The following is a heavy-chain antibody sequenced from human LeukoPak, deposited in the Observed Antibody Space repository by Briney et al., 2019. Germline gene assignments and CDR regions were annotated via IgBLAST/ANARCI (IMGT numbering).Heavy chain of an antibody. CDR3: ARGGDIVVVPAAMSFDY. J-gene: IGHJ4*02. V-gene: IGHV1-2*02. D-gene: IGHD2-2*01. Sequence: ASVKVSCKASGYTFTSYGISWVRQAPGQGLEWMGWINPNSGGTNYAQKFQGRVTMTRDTPISTAYMELSRPRSDDTAVYYCARGGDIVVVPAAMSFDYWGQGTLVTVSS. CDR2: INPNSGGT. CDR1: GYTFTSYG.